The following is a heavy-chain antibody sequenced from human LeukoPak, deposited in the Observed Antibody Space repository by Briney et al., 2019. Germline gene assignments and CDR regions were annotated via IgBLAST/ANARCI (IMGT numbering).Heavy chain of an antibody. Sequence: SETLSLTCTVSGYSISSDYYWGWIRQPPGKGLEWIGSVHHSGSTNYNPSLKSRVTISVDTSKNQFSLKLSSVTAADTAVYYCARLIYGEIDYWGQGTLVTVSS. CDR3: ARLIYGEIDY. J-gene: IGHJ4*02. D-gene: IGHD4-17*01. CDR2: VHHSGST. V-gene: IGHV4-38-2*02. CDR1: GYSISSDYY.